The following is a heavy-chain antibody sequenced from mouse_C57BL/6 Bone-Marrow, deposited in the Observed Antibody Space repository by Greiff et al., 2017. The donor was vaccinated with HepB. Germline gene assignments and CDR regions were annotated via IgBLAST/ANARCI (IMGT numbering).Heavy chain of an antibody. CDR3: ARGGGSKAWFAY. CDR1: GYTFTDYN. Sequence: DVQLQESGPELVKPGASVKIPCKASGYTFTDYNMDWVTQSHGKSLEWIGDINPNNGGTNYNQKFKGKATLTVDKSSSTAYMELRSLTSEDTAVYYCARGGGSKAWFAYWGQGTLVTVSA. D-gene: IGHD1-1*01. V-gene: IGHV1-18*01. J-gene: IGHJ3*01. CDR2: INPNNGGT.